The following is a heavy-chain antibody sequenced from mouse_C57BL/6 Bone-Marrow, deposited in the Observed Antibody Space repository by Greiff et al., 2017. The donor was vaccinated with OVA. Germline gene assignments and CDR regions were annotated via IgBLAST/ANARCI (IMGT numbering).Heavy chain of an antibody. D-gene: IGHD1-1*01. CDR2: ISYDGSN. Sequence: EVKLMESGPGLVKPSQSLSLTCSVTGYSITSGYYWNWIRQFPGNKLEWMGYISYDGSNNYNPSLKNRISITRDTSKNQFFLKLNSVTTEDTATYYCASDRNYYGSSYDWYFDVWGTGTTVTVSS. V-gene: IGHV3-6*01. CDR1: GYSITSGYY. CDR3: ASDRNYYGSSYDWYFDV. J-gene: IGHJ1*03.